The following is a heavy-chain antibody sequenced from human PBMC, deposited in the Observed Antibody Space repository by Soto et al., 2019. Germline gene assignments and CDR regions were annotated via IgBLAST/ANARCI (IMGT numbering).Heavy chain of an antibody. CDR2: ISSSSSYI. J-gene: IGHJ5*02. V-gene: IGHV3-21*01. D-gene: IGHD2-2*01. Sequence: GGSLRLSCAASGFTFSSYSMNWVRQAPGKGLEWVSSISSSSSYIYYADSVKGRFTISRDNAKNSLYLQMNSLRAEDTAVYYCARDVVVVPAAIHLFDPSGQGTLVIVSS. CDR1: GFTFSSYS. CDR3: ARDVVVVPAAIHLFDP.